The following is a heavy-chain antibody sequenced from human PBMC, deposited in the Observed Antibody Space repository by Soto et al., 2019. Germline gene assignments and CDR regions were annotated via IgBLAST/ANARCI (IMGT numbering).Heavy chain of an antibody. CDR1: GYTFTTYG. D-gene: IGHD5-12*01. V-gene: IGHV1-18*01. J-gene: IGHJ5*02. Sequence: QVQLVQSGAEVKKPGASVKVSCKASGYTFTTYGISWVRQAPGQGLEWMGWISAYNGNTKYAQKLQGRVTMTPDTSTRTAYMELRSLRSDDTAVYYCTREFSGSDSGYNWFDPWGQGTLVTVSS. CDR3: TREFSGSDSGYNWFDP. CDR2: ISAYNGNT.